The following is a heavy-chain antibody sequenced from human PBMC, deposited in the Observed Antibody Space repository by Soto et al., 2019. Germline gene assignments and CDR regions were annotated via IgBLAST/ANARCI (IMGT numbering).Heavy chain of an antibody. CDR1: GGSIRNDNFY. V-gene: IGHV4-31*03. CDR2: ISYSGYT. J-gene: IGHJ3*02. Sequence: QVQLQESGQGLVKPSQTLSLTCTVSGGSIRNDNFYWSYLRQRPGKGLEWIGYISYSGYTFYHPSLKSRVVISVNTSKNQFSLILNSVPAADTAVYYCARDLEGTVTGPGAFGILGRETLVTVSS. CDR3: ARDLEGTVTGPGAFGI. D-gene: IGHD3-3*01.